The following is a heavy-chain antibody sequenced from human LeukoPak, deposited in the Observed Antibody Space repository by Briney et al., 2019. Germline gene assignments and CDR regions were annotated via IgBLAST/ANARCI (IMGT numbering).Heavy chain of an antibody. CDR2: IYYSGST. D-gene: IGHD6-13*01. V-gene: IGHV4-31*03. Sequence: SETLSLTCTVSGGSISSGGYYWSWIRQHPGKGLEWIGYIYYSGSTYYNPSLKSRVTISVDTSKNQFSLKRSSLTAADTAVYYCARGRTYSEQGFDYWGQGTLVTVSS. CDR1: GGSISSGGYY. J-gene: IGHJ4*02. CDR3: ARGRTYSEQGFDY.